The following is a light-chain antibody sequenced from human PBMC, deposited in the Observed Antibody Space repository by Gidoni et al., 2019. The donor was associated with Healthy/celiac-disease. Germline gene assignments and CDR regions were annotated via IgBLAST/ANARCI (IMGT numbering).Light chain of an antibody. J-gene: IGKJ1*01. CDR1: QSVSSY. V-gene: IGKV3-11*01. CDR3: QQRSNWRT. Sequence: EIVFTQSPATLSLSPGERATLSCRASQSVSSYLAWYQQKPGQAPRLLIYDAYNRATGIPARFSGSGSGTDFTLTISSLEPEDFAVYYCQQRSNWRTFGQGTKVEIK. CDR2: DAY.